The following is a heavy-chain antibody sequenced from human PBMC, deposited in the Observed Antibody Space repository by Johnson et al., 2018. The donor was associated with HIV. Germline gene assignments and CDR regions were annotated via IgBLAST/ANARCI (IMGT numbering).Heavy chain of an antibody. CDR3: ARESIIWGDTRLLEGAFDI. D-gene: IGHD3-16*01. CDR2: ISYDGSNK. Sequence: QVQLVESGGGVVQPGRSLRLSCAASGFTFSSYAMHWVRQAPGKGLEWVAVISYDGSNKYYADSVKGRFTISRDNAKNSLYLQMNSLRAEDTAFYYCARESIIWGDTRLLEGAFDIWGQGTMVTVSS. V-gene: IGHV3-30*04. J-gene: IGHJ3*02. CDR1: GFTFSSYA.